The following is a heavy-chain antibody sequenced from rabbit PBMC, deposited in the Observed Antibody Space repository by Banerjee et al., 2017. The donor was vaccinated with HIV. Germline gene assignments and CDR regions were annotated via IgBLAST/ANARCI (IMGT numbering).Heavy chain of an antibody. CDR2: IYAGSGGTT. V-gene: IGHV1S45*01. J-gene: IGHJ4*01. CDR1: GFSFSSSYW. CDR3: ATRDADYGGYPYYFNL. D-gene: IGHD2-1*01. Sequence: QEQLVESGGDLVQPEGSLTLTCTASGFSFSSSYWICWVRQAPGKGLEWIACIYAGSGGTTYYASWAKGRFTISKTSSTTVTLQMTSLTAADTATYFCATRDADYGGYPYYFNLWGQGTLVTVS.